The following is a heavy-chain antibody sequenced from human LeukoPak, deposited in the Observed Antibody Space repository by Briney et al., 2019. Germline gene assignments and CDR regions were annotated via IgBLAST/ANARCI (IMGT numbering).Heavy chain of an antibody. Sequence: SKTLSLTCAVYGGSFSGYYWSWIRQPPGKGLEWIGEINHSGSTNYNPSLKSRVTISVDTSKNQFSLKLSSVTAADTAVYYCARGLGYCSSTSCYRPQFDPWGQGTLVTVSS. CDR1: GGSFSGYY. CDR3: ARGLGYCSSTSCYRPQFDP. CDR2: INHSGST. J-gene: IGHJ5*02. D-gene: IGHD2-2*01. V-gene: IGHV4-34*01.